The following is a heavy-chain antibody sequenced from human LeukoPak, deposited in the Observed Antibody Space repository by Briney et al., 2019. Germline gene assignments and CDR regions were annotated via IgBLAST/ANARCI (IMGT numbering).Heavy chain of an antibody. V-gene: IGHV4-34*09. J-gene: IGHJ6*02. CDR3: ARDYDFWAGALDV. Sequence: SETLSLTCAVYGGSFSGYYWSWIRQPPGKGLEWIGEINHSGSTNYNPSLKSRVTISVDTSKNQFSLKLSSVTAADTAVYYCARDYDFWAGALDVWGQGTTVTVSS. D-gene: IGHD3-3*01. CDR1: GGSFSGYY. CDR2: INHSGST.